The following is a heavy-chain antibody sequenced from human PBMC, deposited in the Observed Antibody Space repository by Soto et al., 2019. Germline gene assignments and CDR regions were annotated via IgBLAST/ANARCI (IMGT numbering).Heavy chain of an antibody. Sequence: PSETLSLTCTVSGGSISSGGCYWSWIRQHPGKGLEWIGYIYYSGSTYYNPSLKSRVTISVDTSKNQFSLKLSSVTAADTAVYYCARDVAASSFNYFDYWGQGTLVTVYS. J-gene: IGHJ4*02. V-gene: IGHV4-31*03. CDR1: GGSISSGGCY. CDR2: IYYSGST. CDR3: ARDVAASSFNYFDY. D-gene: IGHD3-3*02.